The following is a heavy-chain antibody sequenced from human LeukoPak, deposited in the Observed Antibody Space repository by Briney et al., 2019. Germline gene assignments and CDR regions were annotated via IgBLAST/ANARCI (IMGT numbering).Heavy chain of an antibody. J-gene: IGHJ3*02. D-gene: IGHD1-26*01. CDR2: IKQDGGEK. CDR1: GFTFSNYW. Sequence: GGSLRLSCAASGFTFSNYWMNWVRQAPGKGLEWVANIKQDGGEKSYVDSVKGRFTISRDNAKNSLYLQMNSLRAEDTAVYYCARDRDVGATSAVDAFDIWGQGTMVTVSS. CDR3: ARDRDVGATSAVDAFDI. V-gene: IGHV3-7*01.